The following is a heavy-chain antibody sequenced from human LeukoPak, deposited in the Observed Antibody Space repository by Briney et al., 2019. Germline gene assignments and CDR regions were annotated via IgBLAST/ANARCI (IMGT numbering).Heavy chain of an antibody. D-gene: IGHD6-19*01. CDR1: GGSISSYY. CDR3: ASSYQWLGLTHFDY. V-gene: IGHV4-59*01. CDR2: IYYSGST. J-gene: IGHJ4*02. Sequence: PSETLSLTCTVSGGSISSYYWSWIRQPPGKGLEWIGYIYYSGSTNYNPSLKSRVTISVDTSKNQFSLKLSSVTAADTAVYYCASSYQWLGLTHFDYWGQGTLVTVSS.